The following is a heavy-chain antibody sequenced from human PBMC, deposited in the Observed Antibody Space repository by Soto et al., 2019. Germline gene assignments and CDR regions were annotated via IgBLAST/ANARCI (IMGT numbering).Heavy chain of an antibody. Sequence: QVQLVESGGGVVQPGRSLRLSCAASGFTFSSSTMYWVRQAPGKGLEWVAIISSDENNKYCADSVKGRFIISRDNSKNTLYLQINSLRPEDTAVYYWARGGGGKWEPWGQGTLVTVSS. V-gene: IGHV3-30-3*01. D-gene: IGHD1-26*01. J-gene: IGHJ4*02. CDR2: ISSDENNK. CDR3: ARGGGGKWEP. CDR1: GFTFSSST.